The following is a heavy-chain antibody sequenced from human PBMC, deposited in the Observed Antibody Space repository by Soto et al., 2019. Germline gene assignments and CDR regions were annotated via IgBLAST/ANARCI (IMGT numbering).Heavy chain of an antibody. J-gene: IGHJ4*02. V-gene: IGHV4-61*01. CDR1: GGSVSSGSYY. CDR3: ARGFRGNHYDSSGYYPFDY. Sequence: SETLSLTCTVSGGSVSSGSYYWSWIRQPPGKGLEWIGYIYYIGTTNYNPSLKSRVTISVDTSKNQFSLKLSSVTAADTAVYYCARGFRGNHYDSSGYYPFDYWGQGTLVTVSS. CDR2: IYYIGTT. D-gene: IGHD3-22*01.